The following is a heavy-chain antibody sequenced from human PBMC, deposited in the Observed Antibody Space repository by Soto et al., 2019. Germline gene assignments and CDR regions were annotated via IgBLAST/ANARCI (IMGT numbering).Heavy chain of an antibody. CDR1: GFSLRTRGVG. V-gene: IGHV2-5*02. Sequence: QITLRESGPTLVKPTQTLTLTCTFSGFSLRTRGVGVAWIRQPPGKALEWLAIIYWDDDERYKPSLKSRLTITKDTSKNHVVLTMTNMHPVDTGTYYCAHSLGGAERFDYWGQGTLVTVSS. D-gene: IGHD1-1*01. J-gene: IGHJ4*02. CDR3: AHSLGGAERFDY. CDR2: IYWDDDE.